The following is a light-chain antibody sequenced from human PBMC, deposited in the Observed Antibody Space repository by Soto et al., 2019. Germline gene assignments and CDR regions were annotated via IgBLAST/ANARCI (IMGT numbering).Light chain of an antibody. V-gene: IGKV3-15*01. Sequence: EIVMTQSPATLSVSPGERATLSCRASQSISNNLAWYHQRPGQAPRLLIYGASTRATGIPARFSGSGTGTEFTLTISSLQSEDFAVYYCQQYNNWWTFGQGTRVEIK. J-gene: IGKJ1*01. CDR1: QSISNN. CDR2: GAS. CDR3: QQYNNWWT.